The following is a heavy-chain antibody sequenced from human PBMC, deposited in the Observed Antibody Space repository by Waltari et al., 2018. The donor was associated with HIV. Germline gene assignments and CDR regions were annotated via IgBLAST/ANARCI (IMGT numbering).Heavy chain of an antibody. Sequence: QVQLVESGGGVVQPGGSVGVSCAGSGFGFARFGLAWVRQAPGKGLQWVAVISSDGTVNYYEDSVKGRFTISRDNSNYMVFLQLNSLRVEDTAVYYCTKEREALAGASGAFDIWGQGTMVTVSS. CDR3: TKEREALAGASGAFDI. CDR1: GFGFARFG. V-gene: IGHV3-30*18. CDR2: ISSDGTVN. J-gene: IGHJ3*02. D-gene: IGHD2-8*02.